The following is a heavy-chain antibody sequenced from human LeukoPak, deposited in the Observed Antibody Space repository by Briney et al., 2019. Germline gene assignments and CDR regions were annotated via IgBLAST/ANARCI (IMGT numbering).Heavy chain of an antibody. Sequence: SETLSLTFTVSGGSISSSSYYWGWIRQPPGKGLEWIGSIYYGGSTYYNPSLKSRVTISVDTSKNQFSLKLSSVTAADTAVYYCARRNYYDSSGYYFDYWGQGTLVTVSS. D-gene: IGHD3-22*01. CDR3: ARRNYYDSSGYYFDY. J-gene: IGHJ4*02. CDR1: GGSISSSSYY. CDR2: IYYGGST. V-gene: IGHV4-39*01.